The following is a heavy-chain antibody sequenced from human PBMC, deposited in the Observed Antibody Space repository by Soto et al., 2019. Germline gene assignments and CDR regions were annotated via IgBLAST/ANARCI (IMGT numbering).Heavy chain of an antibody. Sequence: QVQLVESGGGVVQPGKSLRLSCAGSGFTFSSYGMDWVRQAPGKGLAWVGGISYDGSNKYYADSVKGRFTISRDNYKNTLYLQMSSLRADDTAVYYCAKDRMGAGVRGYFDYWGQGTLVTVSS. J-gene: IGHJ4*02. V-gene: IGHV3-30*18. CDR3: AKDRMGAGVRGYFDY. D-gene: IGHD3-10*01. CDR1: GFTFSSYG. CDR2: ISYDGSNK.